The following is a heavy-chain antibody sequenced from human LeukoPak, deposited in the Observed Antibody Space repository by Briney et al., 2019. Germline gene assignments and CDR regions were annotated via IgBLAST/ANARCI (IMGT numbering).Heavy chain of an antibody. V-gene: IGHV1-46*01. CDR3: ARARYSSGWYDY. J-gene: IGHJ4*02. CDR1: AYTFTSYY. D-gene: IGHD6-19*01. CDR2: INPSGGST. Sequence: ASVTVSCKASAYTFTSYYMHWVRQAPAQGLEWMGIINPSGGSTSYAQKFEGRVTMTRDTSTSTVYMELSSLRSEDTAVYYCARARYSSGWYDYWGQGTLVTVSS.